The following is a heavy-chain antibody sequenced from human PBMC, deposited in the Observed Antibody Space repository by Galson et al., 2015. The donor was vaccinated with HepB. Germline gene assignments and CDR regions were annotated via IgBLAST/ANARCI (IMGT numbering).Heavy chain of an antibody. J-gene: IGHJ6*02. CDR3: ARDQGDDYVNYYYYHGMDV. D-gene: IGHD4-17*01. CDR1: GFTVSSNY. Sequence: SLRLSCAASGFTVSSNYMSWVRQAPGKGLEWVSVIYTGGNTYYADSVKGRFTISRDNSKNTLYLQMNSLSAEDAAVYDCARDQGDDYVNYYYYHGMDVWGQGTTVTVSS. CDR2: IYTGGNT. V-gene: IGHV3-66*02.